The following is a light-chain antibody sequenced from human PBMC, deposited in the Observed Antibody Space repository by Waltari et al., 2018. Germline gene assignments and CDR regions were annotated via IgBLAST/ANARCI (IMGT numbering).Light chain of an antibody. CDR3: MIWHSSAWV. Sequence: QAVLTQPSSLSAPPGASASLTCTLRSGFTVGPYRIYWYQQKPGSRPQFLLRDDSNSDRRQGSGVPSRFSGSKDASANAGILLISGLQSEDEADYYCMIWHSSAWVFGGGTKLTVL. V-gene: IGLV5-45*03. J-gene: IGLJ3*02. CDR1: SGFTVGPYR. CDR2: DDSNSDR.